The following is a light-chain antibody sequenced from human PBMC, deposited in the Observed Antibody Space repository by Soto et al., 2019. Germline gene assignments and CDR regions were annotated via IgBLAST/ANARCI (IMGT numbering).Light chain of an antibody. CDR3: TSYTSRSTHV. CDR2: DVS. CDR1: SSDVGAYNY. Sequence: QPVLTQPASVSGSPGQSIAISCTGTSSDVGAYNYVSWYQQHPGRAPKLMIYDVSHRPSGASDRFSGSKSGNTASLTISGLQPEDEADYYCTSYTSRSTHVFGTGPKLTVL. V-gene: IGLV2-14*01. J-gene: IGLJ1*01.